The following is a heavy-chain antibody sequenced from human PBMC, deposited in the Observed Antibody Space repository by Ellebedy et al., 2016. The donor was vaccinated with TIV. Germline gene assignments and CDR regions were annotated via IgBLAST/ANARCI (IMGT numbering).Heavy chain of an antibody. V-gene: IGHV4-39*01. CDR1: SGSINSTSYY. Sequence: SETLSLTXTVSSGSINSTSYYWGWIRQPPGKGLEWIGNIYYTGSTYYNPSLKSRVTISVDTSRNQFTLNLTSVTAADTAVYYCARVRPINLLYSSSSYWFGPWGQGTLVTVSS. D-gene: IGHD6-6*01. CDR2: IYYTGST. CDR3: ARVRPINLLYSSSSYWFGP. J-gene: IGHJ5*02.